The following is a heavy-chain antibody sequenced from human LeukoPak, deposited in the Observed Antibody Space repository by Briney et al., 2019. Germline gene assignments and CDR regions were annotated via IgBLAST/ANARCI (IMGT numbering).Heavy chain of an antibody. J-gene: IGHJ4*02. CDR1: GFTFKIYN. D-gene: IGHD3-22*01. CDR3: AKDRAYYSDSSGYYLVRAYDY. V-gene: IGHV3-21*04. Sequence: GGSLRLSCVASGFTFKIYNMNWVRQTPGKGLELVSFISKSSDSVYYADSVKGRFTISRDNSKNTLYLQMNSLRAEDTAVYYCAKDRAYYSDSSGYYLVRAYDYWGQGTLVTVSS. CDR2: ISKSSDSV.